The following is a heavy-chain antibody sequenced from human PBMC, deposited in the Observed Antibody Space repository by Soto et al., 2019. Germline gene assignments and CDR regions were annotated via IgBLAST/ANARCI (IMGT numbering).Heavy chain of an antibody. J-gene: IGHJ4*02. CDR3: AKDGYYSSGDLYYFDH. CDR2: ISGSPSST. V-gene: IGHV3-23*01. CDR1: GFTFSTYA. D-gene: IGHD3-22*01. Sequence: SLRLSCAASGFTFSTYAMRWVRQSPGKGLEWVSSISGSPSSTYYADSVKGRFTISRDNSKKPLFLQMSSLRAEDTAVYYCAKDGYYSSGDLYYFDHWGQGTPVTVSS.